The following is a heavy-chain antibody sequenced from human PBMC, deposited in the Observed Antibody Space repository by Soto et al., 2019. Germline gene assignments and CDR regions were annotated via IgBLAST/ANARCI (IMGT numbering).Heavy chain of an antibody. CDR3: ARDLPDGGSVQFPDY. V-gene: IGHV3-11*01. D-gene: IGHD2-15*01. Sequence: GGSLRLSCAASGFTFSDYYMSWIRQAPGKGLEWVSYISSSGSTIYYADSVKGRFTISRDNAKNSLYLQMNSLRAEDTAVYYCARDLPDGGSVQFPDYWGQGTLVTVSS. CDR1: GFTFSDYY. J-gene: IGHJ4*02. CDR2: ISSSGSTI.